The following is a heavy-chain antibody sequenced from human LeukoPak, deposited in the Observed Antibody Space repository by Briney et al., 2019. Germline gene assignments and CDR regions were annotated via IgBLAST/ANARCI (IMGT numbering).Heavy chain of an antibody. J-gene: IGHJ4*02. CDR2: INHSGST. D-gene: IGHD2-8*02. V-gene: IGHV4-34*01. CDR1: GGSFSGYY. CDR3: ASTGLKGYFDY. Sequence: SETLSLTCAVYGGSFSGYYWSWIRQPPRKGLEWIGEINHSGSTNYNPSLKSRVTISVDTSKNQFSLKLSSVTAADTAVYYCASTGLKGYFDYWGQGTLVTVSS.